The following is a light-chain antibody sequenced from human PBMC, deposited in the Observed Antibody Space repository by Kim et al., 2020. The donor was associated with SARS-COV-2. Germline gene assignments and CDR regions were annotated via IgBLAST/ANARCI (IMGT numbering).Light chain of an antibody. CDR1: SSDVWTYNL. J-gene: IGLJ2*01. CDR3: SSYAGTRTFVV. V-gene: IGLV2-23*02. Sequence: QSALTQPASVSGSPGQSITISCTGTSSDVWTYNLVSWYQQHPGKAPKLMIYEVHKRPSGVSNRFSASKSGNTASLTISGLQAEDEADYYCSSYAGTRTFVVFGGGTQLTVL. CDR2: EVH.